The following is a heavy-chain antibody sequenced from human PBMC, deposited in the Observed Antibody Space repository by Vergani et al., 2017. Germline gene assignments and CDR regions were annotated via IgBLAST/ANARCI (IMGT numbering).Heavy chain of an antibody. J-gene: IGHJ4*02. D-gene: IGHD3-3*01. CDR2: IYYSGST. V-gene: IGHV4-59*01. CDR1: GGSISSYY. Sequence: QVQLQESGPGLVKPSETLSLTCTVSGGSISSYYWSWIRQPPGKGLEWIGYIYYSGSTNYNPSLKSRVTISVDTSKNQFSLKLSSVTAADTAVYYCAREKVWGGHFDYWGQGTLVTVSS. CDR3: AREKVWGGHFDY.